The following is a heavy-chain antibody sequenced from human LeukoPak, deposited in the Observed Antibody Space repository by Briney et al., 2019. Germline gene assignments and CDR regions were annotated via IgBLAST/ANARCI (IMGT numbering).Heavy chain of an antibody. J-gene: IGHJ4*02. CDR3: ARLWDSSSSLDY. D-gene: IGHD6-6*01. CDR2: IYYSGGT. CDR1: GGSISSYY. V-gene: IGHV4-59*08. Sequence: SETLSLTCTVSGGSISSYYWTWIRQPPGKGLGLEWIGYIYYSGGTNYHPSLKSRVTISIDTSKNQVSLKLSSVTAADTAVYYCARLWDSSSSLDYWGQGTLVTVSS.